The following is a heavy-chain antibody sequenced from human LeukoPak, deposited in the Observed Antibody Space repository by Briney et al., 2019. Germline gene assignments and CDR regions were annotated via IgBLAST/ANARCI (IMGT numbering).Heavy chain of an antibody. D-gene: IGHD3-10*01. CDR1: VFTFSRHR. CDR2: ISADGSNI. J-gene: IGHJ4*02. CDR3: VREDSAYYVDN. V-gene: IGHV3-30*03. Sequence: GGSLRLSCAASVFTFSRHRINCVRQAPGKGLEWVGIISADGSNIFYADSVKGRFTISRDNSKNTLDLQMNSLRAEDTAVYHCVREDSAYYVDNWGQGTLVTVSS.